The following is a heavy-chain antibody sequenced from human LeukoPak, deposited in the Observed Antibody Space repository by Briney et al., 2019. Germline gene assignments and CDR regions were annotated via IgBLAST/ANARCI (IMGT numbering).Heavy chain of an antibody. J-gene: IGHJ6*03. CDR2: INHSGST. Sequence: SETLSLTCAVYGGSFSGYYWSWIRQPPGKGLEWIGEINHSGSTNYNPSLKSRVTISVDTSKNQFSLKLSSVTAADTAVYYCARFVSSSSWSFYYYYYMDVWAKGTTVTVSS. CDR1: GGSFSGYY. D-gene: IGHD6-6*01. CDR3: ARFVSSSSWSFYYYYYMDV. V-gene: IGHV4-34*01.